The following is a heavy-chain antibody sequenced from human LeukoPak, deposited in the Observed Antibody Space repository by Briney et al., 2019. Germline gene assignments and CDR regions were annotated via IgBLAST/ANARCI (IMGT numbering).Heavy chain of an antibody. CDR1: GGPINNYH. CDR2: IYTSGST. V-gene: IGHV4-4*07. J-gene: IGHJ4*02. D-gene: IGHD6-13*01. Sequence: SKTLSLTCTVSGGPINNYHWNWIRQPAGKGLEWIGHIYTSGSTDYNPSLKSRVTISQDKSKDQFSLELTSLTAADTAVYYCARALGSSSNRWGQGTLVTVSS. CDR3: ARALGSSSNR.